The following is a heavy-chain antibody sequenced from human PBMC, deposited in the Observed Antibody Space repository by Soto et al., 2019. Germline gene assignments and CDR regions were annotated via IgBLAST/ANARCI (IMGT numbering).Heavy chain of an antibody. CDR2: LYYGRSA. Sequence: QVQLQESGPGLVKPSETLSLTCAVSGDSISSYYCMWIRQPPGKGLESIGYLYYGRSANYNPSLNSRVTLSVDTSTNQCSLTLSSMTAADTAVYYRALRSMAVVPEYWGQGTLVTVSS. CDR3: ALRSMAVVPEY. D-gene: IGHD3-22*01. CDR1: GDSISSYY. J-gene: IGHJ4*02. V-gene: IGHV4-59*01.